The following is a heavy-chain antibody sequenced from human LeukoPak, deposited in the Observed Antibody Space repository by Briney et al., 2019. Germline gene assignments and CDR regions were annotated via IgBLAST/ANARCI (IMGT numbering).Heavy chain of an antibody. J-gene: IGHJ4*02. CDR1: GGSFSGYY. CDR3: ARGLRGCHGGGFDY. CDR2: INHSGST. V-gene: IGHV4-34*01. Sequence: SETLSLTCAVYGGSFSGYYWSWIRQPPGKGLGWIGEINHSGSTNYNPSLKSRVTISVDTSKNQFSLKLSSVTAADTAVYYCARGLRGCHGGGFDYWGQGTLVTVSS. D-gene: IGHD3-10*01.